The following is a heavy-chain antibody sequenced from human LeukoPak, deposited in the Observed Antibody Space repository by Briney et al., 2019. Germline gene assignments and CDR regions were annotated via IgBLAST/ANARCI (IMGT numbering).Heavy chain of an antibody. Sequence: GGSLRLSCTTSGFNFRAYWMGWVRQAPGKGLEWVAVISYDGSNKYYADSVKGRFTISRDNSKNTLYLQMNSLRAEDTAVYYCARDPDIVVVPAAMGFDYWGQGTLVTVSS. V-gene: IGHV3-30*19. CDR2: ISYDGSNK. D-gene: IGHD2-2*01. CDR3: ARDPDIVVVPAAMGFDY. J-gene: IGHJ4*02. CDR1: GFNFRAYW.